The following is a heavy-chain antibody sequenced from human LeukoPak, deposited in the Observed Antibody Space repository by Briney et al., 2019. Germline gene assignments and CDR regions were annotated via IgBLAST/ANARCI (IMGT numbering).Heavy chain of an antibody. CDR1: GGSFSGYY. Sequence: SQTLSLTCAVYGGSFSGYYWSWIRQPPGKGLEWIGSIYHSGSTYYNPSLKSRVTISVDTSKNQFSLKLSSVTAADTAVYYCARLPNYYDSSGYPYWGQGTLVTVSS. CDR3: ARLPNYYDSSGYPY. J-gene: IGHJ4*02. D-gene: IGHD3-22*01. V-gene: IGHV4-34*01. CDR2: IYHSGST.